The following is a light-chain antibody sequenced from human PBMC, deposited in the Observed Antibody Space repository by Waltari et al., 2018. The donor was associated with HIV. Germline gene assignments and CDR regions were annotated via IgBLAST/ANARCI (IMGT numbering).Light chain of an antibody. V-gene: IGKV2-24*01. J-gene: IGKJ1*01. CDR3: MQVTQFPWT. CDR1: ESLVHSDGNTY. CDR2: KTS. Sequence: DIVMTQTPLTSPVTLGQPASISCKSSESLVHSDGNTYLTWLQQRPGQPPRLLFHKTSSRFSGVPDRFRGSGAGTDFTLNISSVEPEDVGVYYCMQVTQFPWTFGQGTKVEIK.